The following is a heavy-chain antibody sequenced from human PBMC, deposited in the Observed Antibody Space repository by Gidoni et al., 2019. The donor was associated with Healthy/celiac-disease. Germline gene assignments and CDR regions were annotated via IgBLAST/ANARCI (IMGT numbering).Heavy chain of an antibody. Sequence: QLQLQASGPGLVKPSATLSLTCTVSGGSISSSSYYWGWIRQPPGKGLEWIGSIYYSGSTSYNPSLKSRVTISVDTSKNQFSLKLSSVTAADTAVYYCARLHYGDPYYYGMDVWGQGTTVTVSS. D-gene: IGHD3-10*01. CDR1: GGSISSSSYY. CDR3: ARLHYGDPYYYGMDV. CDR2: IYYSGST. J-gene: IGHJ6*02. V-gene: IGHV4-39*01.